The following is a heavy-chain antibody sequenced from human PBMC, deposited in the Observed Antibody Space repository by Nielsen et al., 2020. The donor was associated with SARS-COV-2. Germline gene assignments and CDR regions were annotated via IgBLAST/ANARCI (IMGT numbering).Heavy chain of an antibody. CDR1: GYTFTNYA. D-gene: IGHD3-22*01. V-gene: IGHV7-4-1*02. CDR2: INTNTGHP. Sequence: ASVKVSCKASGYTFTNYAMNWVRQAPGQGLEWMGWINTNTGHPMYAQGFTGRFVFSLDTSVSTACLQITSLKAEDTAVYYCARGSNGYDTSGFDYWGQGTLATVSS. J-gene: IGHJ4*02. CDR3: ARGSNGYDTSGFDY.